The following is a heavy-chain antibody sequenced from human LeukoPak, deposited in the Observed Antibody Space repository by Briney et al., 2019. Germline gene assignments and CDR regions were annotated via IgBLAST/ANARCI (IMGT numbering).Heavy chain of an antibody. CDR2: ISAYNVNT. Sequence: ASVKVSCKASGYTFTSYGISWVRQAPGQGLEWMGWISAYNVNTNYAQKFQGRVTMTRNTSISTAYMELSSLRSEDTAVYYCARDPYYGSGSYRYGMDVWGKGTTVTISS. J-gene: IGHJ6*04. D-gene: IGHD3-10*01. CDR3: ARDPYYGSGSYRYGMDV. CDR1: GYTFTSYG. V-gene: IGHV1-18*01.